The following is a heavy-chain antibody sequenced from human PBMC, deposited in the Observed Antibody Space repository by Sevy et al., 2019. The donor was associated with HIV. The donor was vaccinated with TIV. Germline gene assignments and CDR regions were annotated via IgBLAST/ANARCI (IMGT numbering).Heavy chain of an antibody. CDR2: IGGSDDRT. CDR1: GFTLSGNA. V-gene: IGHV3-23*01. J-gene: IGHJ4*02. CDR3: AKDILRWSFDY. D-gene: IGHD4-17*01. Sequence: GSLRLSCAASGFTLSGNAMAWVRQAPGKGLEWVSAIGGSDDRTEYADSVKGRFTISRDISKNTLYLQMNSLRVEDTAVYYCAKDILRWSFDYWGQGTLVTVSS.